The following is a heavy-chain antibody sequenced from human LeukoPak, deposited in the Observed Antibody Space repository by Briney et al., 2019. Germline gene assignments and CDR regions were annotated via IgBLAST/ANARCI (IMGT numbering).Heavy chain of an antibody. CDR2: IYYSGST. Sequence: PPETLSLTCTVSGGSISSYYWSWIRQPPGKGLEWIGYIYYSGSTNYNPSLKSRVTISVDTSKNQFSLKLSSVTAADTAVYYCASQLGYGSGSFDPWGQGTLVTVSS. V-gene: IGHV4-59*08. CDR3: ASQLGYGSGSFDP. J-gene: IGHJ5*02. D-gene: IGHD3-10*01. CDR1: GGSISSYY.